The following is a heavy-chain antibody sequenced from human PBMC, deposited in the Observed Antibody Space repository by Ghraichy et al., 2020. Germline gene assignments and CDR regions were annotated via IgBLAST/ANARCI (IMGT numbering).Heavy chain of an antibody. CDR2: IYYSGST. Sequence: SETLSLTCTVSGGSISSSSYYWGWIRQPPGKGLEWIGSIYYSGSTYYNPSLKSRVTISVDTSKNQFSLKLSSVTAADTAVYYCARMYSVFMGEPYWGQGTLVTVSS. CDR3: ARMYSVFMGEPY. CDR1: GGSISSSSYY. D-gene: IGHD1-26*01. J-gene: IGHJ4*02. V-gene: IGHV4-39*01.